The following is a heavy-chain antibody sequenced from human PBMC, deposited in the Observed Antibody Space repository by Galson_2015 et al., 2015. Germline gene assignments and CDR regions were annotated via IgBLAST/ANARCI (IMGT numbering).Heavy chain of an antibody. CDR2: ISAYNGNT. J-gene: IGHJ6*02. V-gene: IGHV1-18*01. D-gene: IGHD2-15*01. CDR1: GYTFTSYG. Sequence: SVKVSCKASGYTFTSYGISWVRQAPGQGLEWMGWISAYNGNTNYAQKLQGRVTMTTDTSTSTAYMELRSLRSDDTAVYYCARDLRGYCSGGSCSVGYGYGDQSGYYYYGMDVWGQGTTVTVSS. CDR3: ARDLRGYCSGGSCSVGYGYGDQSGYYYYGMDV.